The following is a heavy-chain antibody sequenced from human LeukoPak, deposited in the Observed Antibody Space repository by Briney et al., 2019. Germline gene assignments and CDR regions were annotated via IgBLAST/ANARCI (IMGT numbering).Heavy chain of an antibody. J-gene: IGHJ4*02. D-gene: IGHD2-2*01. Sequence: GGSLRLSCAASGFTFSDNWMTWVRQAPGKGLEWVANINQDGRGRYYVDSVQGRFIISRDNAQNSVHLQMNSLRAEDTAVYYCAKSAETLGYCSTPNCYGLDYWGQGTLVTVSS. CDR2: INQDGRGR. CDR3: AKSAETLGYCSTPNCYGLDY. V-gene: IGHV3-7*03. CDR1: GFTFSDNW.